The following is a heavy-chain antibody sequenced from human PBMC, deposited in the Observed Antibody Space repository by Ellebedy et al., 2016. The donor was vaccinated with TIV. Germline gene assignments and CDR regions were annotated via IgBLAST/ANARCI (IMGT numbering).Heavy chain of an antibody. CDR2: INYSGST. Sequence: MPSETLSLTCAVYGGSFSGYSWSWIRQSPGKGLEWIGEINYSGSTNYNPSLKSRVPISVDTSKNQFSLKLSSVTAADTAVYYCARGRRFFYYYGMDVWGQGTTVTVSS. V-gene: IGHV4-34*01. CDR3: ARGRRFFYYYGMDV. D-gene: IGHD3-3*01. CDR1: GGSFSGYS. J-gene: IGHJ6*02.